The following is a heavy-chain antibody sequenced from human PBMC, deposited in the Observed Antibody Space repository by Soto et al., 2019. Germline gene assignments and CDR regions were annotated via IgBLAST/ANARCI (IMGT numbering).Heavy chain of an antibody. Sequence: GGSLRLSCAASGFTFSSYAMSWVRQAPGKGLEWVSAISGSGGSTYYADSVKGRFTISRDNSKNTLYLQMNSLKTEDTAVYYCTTGVFPYYYGSGSYYYYYGMDVWGQGTTVTVSS. CDR2: ISGSGGST. V-gene: IGHV3-23*01. CDR3: TTGVFPYYYGSGSYYYYYGMDV. J-gene: IGHJ6*02. D-gene: IGHD3-10*01. CDR1: GFTFSSYA.